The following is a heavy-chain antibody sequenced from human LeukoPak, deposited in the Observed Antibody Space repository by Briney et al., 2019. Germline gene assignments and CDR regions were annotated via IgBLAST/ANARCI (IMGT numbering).Heavy chain of an antibody. CDR1: GGSISSYY. Sequence: KPSETLSLTCTVSGGSISSYYWSWIRQPPGKGLEWIGDIYYSGSTNYNPSLKSRVTISVDTSKNQFSLKLSSVTAADTAVYYCARGDSSGYTDYWYFDLWGRGTLVTVSS. V-gene: IGHV4-59*01. CDR3: ARGDSSGYTDYWYFDL. D-gene: IGHD3-22*01. CDR2: IYYSGST. J-gene: IGHJ2*01.